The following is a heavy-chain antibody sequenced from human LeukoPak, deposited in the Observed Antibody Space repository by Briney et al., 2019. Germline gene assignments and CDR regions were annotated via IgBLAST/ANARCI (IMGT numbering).Heavy chain of an antibody. J-gene: IGHJ4*02. V-gene: IGHV3-48*03. D-gene: IGHD3-9*01. CDR2: ISSSGSTI. CDR1: GFTFSSYE. CDR3: ARVRLNGYVKEFYFDS. Sequence: GGSLRLSCAASGFTFSSYEMNWVRQAPGKGLEWVSYISSSGSTIYYADSVKGRFTISRDNAKNSLYLQMNSLRAEDTAVYYCARVRLNGYVKEFYFDSWGQGTRVTVSS.